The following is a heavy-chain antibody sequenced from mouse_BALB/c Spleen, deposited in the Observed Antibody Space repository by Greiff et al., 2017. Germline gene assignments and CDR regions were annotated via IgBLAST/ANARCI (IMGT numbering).Heavy chain of an antibody. Sequence: QVQLKESGAELARPGASVKLSCKASGYTFTDYYINWVKQRTGQGLEWIGEIYPGSGNTYYNEKFKGKATLTADKSSSTAYMQLSSLTSEDSAVYFCARGDYYGSSYYAMDYWGQGTSVTVSS. CDR2: IYPGSGNT. D-gene: IGHD1-1*01. J-gene: IGHJ4*01. CDR1: GYTFTDYY. V-gene: IGHV1-77*01. CDR3: ARGDYYGSSYYAMDY.